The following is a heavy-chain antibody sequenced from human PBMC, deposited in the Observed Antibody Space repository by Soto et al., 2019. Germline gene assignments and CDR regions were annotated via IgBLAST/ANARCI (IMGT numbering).Heavy chain of an antibody. CDR1: GFTFSSYW. CDR3: ARGGYCTNGVCYTYYYDMDV. CDR2: INSDGTST. J-gene: IGHJ6*02. V-gene: IGHV3-74*01. D-gene: IGHD2-8*01. Sequence: GGSLRLSCAASGFTFSSYWMHWVRQAPGKGLVWVSRINSDGTSTSYADSVKGRFTISRDNAKNTLYLQMNSLRAEDTAVYYCARGGYCTNGVCYTYYYDMDVWGQGTTVTVSS.